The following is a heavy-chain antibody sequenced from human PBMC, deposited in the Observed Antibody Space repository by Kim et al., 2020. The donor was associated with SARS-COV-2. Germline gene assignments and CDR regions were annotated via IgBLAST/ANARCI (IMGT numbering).Heavy chain of an antibody. CDR2: IYYSGST. CDR1: GGSISSSSYY. Sequence: SETLSLTCTVSGGSISSSSYYWGWIRQPPGKGLEWIGSIYYSGSTYYNPSLKSRVTISVDTSKNQFSLKLSSVTAADTAVYYCARVKGITMVRGVIMNNWFDPWGQGTLVTVSS. J-gene: IGHJ5*02. CDR3: ARVKGITMVRGVIMNNWFDP. D-gene: IGHD3-10*01. V-gene: IGHV4-39*07.